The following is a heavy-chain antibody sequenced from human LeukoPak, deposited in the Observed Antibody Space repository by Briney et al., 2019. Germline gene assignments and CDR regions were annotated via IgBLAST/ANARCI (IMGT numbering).Heavy chain of an antibody. J-gene: IGHJ4*02. V-gene: IGHV3-21*01. CDR2: ISSSSSYI. Sequence: GGSLRLSCAASGFTFSSYSMNWVRQAPGKGLEWVSSISSSSSYIYYADSVKGRFTISRDNAKNSLYLQMNSLSAEDTAVYYCARDPSSSSAFDYWGQGTLVTVSS. CDR3: ARDPSSSSAFDY. CDR1: GFTFSSYS. D-gene: IGHD6-6*01.